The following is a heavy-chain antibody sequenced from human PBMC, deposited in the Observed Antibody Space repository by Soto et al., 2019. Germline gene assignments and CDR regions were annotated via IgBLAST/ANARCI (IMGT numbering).Heavy chain of an antibody. J-gene: IGHJ4*02. V-gene: IGHV3-7*01. CDR3: ARDFGVQELDY. Sequence: PGGSLRLSCAASGFTFSTYWMSWVRQAPGKGLEWVANINQDGSGKYYVDSVKGRFTISRDNAKNSLYLQMNSLRAEDTAVYHCARDFGVQELDYWGQGTLVTVSS. CDR1: GFTFSTYW. D-gene: IGHD3-10*01. CDR2: INQDGSGK.